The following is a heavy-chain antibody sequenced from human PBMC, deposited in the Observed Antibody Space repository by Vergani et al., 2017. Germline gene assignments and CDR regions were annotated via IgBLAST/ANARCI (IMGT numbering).Heavy chain of an antibody. V-gene: IGHV1-69*01. CDR3: AGLGDYGDYTSLLGY. Sequence: QVQLVQSGAEVKKPGSSVKVSCKASGGTFSSYAISWVRQAPGQGLELMGGIIPIFGTANYAQKFQGRVTITADESTSTAYMELSSLRSEDTAVYYCAGLGDYGDYTSLLGYWGQGTLVTVSS. CDR1: GGTFSSYA. D-gene: IGHD4-17*01. CDR2: IIPIFGTA. J-gene: IGHJ4*02.